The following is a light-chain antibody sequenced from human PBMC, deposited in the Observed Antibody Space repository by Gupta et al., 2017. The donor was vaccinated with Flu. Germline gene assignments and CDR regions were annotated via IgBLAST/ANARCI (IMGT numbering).Light chain of an antibody. CDR1: QSVSSN. CDR2: GAS. V-gene: IGKV3-15*01. J-gene: IGKJ2*03. Sequence: EIVMTQSPATLSVSPGERATLSCRASQSVSSNLAWYQQKPGQAPTLLIYGASTTATGIPARFSGSGSGTEFTLTISSLQSEDFAVYYCQQYNNWPPRDSFGQGTKLEIK. CDR3: QQYNNWPPRDS.